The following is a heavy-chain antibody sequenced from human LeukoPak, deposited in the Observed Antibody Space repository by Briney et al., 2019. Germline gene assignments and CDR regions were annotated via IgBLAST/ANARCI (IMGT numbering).Heavy chain of an antibody. J-gene: IGHJ4*02. Sequence: GGSLRLSCAASGFTFRNAWMTWVRQAPGKGLEWVGRIKDKTDGGTIDYAAPVKGRFTISRDDSKNTLYLQMNSLKTEETDVYYCTTVRYDRSANVDHWGQGTLVTVSS. V-gene: IGHV3-15*01. CDR1: GFTFRNAW. D-gene: IGHD3-22*01. CDR2: IKDKTDGGTI. CDR3: TTVRYDRSANVDH.